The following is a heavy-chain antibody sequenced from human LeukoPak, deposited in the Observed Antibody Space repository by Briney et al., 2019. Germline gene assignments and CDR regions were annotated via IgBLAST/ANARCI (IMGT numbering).Heavy chain of an antibody. D-gene: IGHD4-17*01. J-gene: IGHJ4*02. CDR3: ARVYGDYVDY. Sequence: SQTLSLTCTVSGGSISSDSYYWSWIRQPAGTGLEWIGRIYTRGSTNYNPSLKSRVTISVDTSKNQFSLKLSSVTAADTAVYYCARVYGDYVDYWGQGTLVTVSS. CDR1: GGSISSDSYY. CDR2: IYTRGST. V-gene: IGHV4-61*02.